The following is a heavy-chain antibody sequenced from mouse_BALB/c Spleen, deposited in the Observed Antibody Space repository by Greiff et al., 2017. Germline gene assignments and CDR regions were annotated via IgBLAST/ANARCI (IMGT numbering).Heavy chain of an antibody. D-gene: IGHD2-3*01. Sequence: QVQLQQSGPGLVQPSQSLSITCTVSGFSLTSYGVHWVRQSPGKGLEWLGVIWSGGSTDYNAAFISRLSISKDNSKSQVFFKMNSLQANDTAIYYCARQRELYDGYYVDYAMDYWGQGTSVTVSS. V-gene: IGHV2-2*02. CDR1: GFSLTSYG. CDR3: ARQRELYDGYYVDYAMDY. CDR2: IWSGGST. J-gene: IGHJ4*01.